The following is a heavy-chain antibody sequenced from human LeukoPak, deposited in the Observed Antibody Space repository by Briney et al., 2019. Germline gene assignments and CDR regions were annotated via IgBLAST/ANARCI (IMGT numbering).Heavy chain of an antibody. V-gene: IGHV1-8*01. J-gene: IGHJ6*02. Sequence: ASVKVSCKASGYTFTSYDINWVRQATGQGLEWMGWMNPNSGNTGYAQKFQGRVTMTRNTSISTAYMELSSLRSEDTAVYYCARGYCSGGSCYSWYLYYYYYGMDVWGQGTTVTVSS. D-gene: IGHD2-15*01. CDR2: MNPNSGNT. CDR3: ARGYCSGGSCYSWYLYYYYYGMDV. CDR1: GYTFTSYD.